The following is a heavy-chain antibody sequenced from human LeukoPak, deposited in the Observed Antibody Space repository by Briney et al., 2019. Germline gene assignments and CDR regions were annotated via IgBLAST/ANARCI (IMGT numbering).Heavy chain of an antibody. Sequence: GRSLRLSCAASGFTFSSYAMHWVRQAPGKGLEWVAVISYDGSNKYYADSVKGRFTISGDNSKNTLYLQMNSLRAEDTAVYYCAREGVWAITMVRGVRSVYYGMDVWGQGTTVTVSS. J-gene: IGHJ6*02. CDR2: ISYDGSNK. D-gene: IGHD3-10*01. CDR3: AREGVWAITMVRGVRSVYYGMDV. V-gene: IGHV3-30-3*01. CDR1: GFTFSSYA.